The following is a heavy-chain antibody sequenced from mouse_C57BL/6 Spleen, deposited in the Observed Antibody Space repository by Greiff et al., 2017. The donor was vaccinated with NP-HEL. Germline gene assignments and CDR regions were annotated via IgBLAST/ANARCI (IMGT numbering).Heavy chain of an antibody. CDR1: GYTFTDYY. CDR2: INPNNGGT. Sequence: EVQLQQSGPELVKPGASVKISCKASGYTFTDYYMNWVKQSHGKSLEWIGDINPNNGGTSYNQKFKGKATLTVDKSSSTADMELRSLTSEDSAVYYCARWNYGSSYDYWGQGTTLTVAS. CDR3: ARWNYGSSYDY. V-gene: IGHV1-26*01. D-gene: IGHD1-1*01. J-gene: IGHJ2*01.